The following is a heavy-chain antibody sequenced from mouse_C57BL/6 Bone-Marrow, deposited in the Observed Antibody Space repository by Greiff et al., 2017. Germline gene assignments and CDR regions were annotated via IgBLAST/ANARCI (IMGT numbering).Heavy chain of an antibody. D-gene: IGHD1-1*01. CDR3: ARPYYGSRGFAY. Sequence: EVKVVESGGGLVQPGGSLKLSCAASGFTFSDYYMYWVRQTPEKRLEWVAYISNGGGSTYYPDTVKGRFTISRDNAKNTLYLQMSRLKSEDTAMYYCARPYYGSRGFAYWGQGTLVTVA. CDR1: GFTFSDYY. J-gene: IGHJ3*01. CDR2: ISNGGGST. V-gene: IGHV5-12*01.